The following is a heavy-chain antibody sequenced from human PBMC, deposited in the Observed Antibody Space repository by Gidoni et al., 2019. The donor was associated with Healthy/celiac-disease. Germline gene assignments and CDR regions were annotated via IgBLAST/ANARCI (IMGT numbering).Heavy chain of an antibody. CDR1: GSSFSSYA. J-gene: IGHJ2*01. CDR3: AKSGGVYDFWSGYYTGIVWYFDL. Sequence: EVQLLESGGGLVQPGGSLRLSCAASGSSFSSYAMSWVRQAPGKGLEWVSAISVGGGSRYYADSVKGGFTISRDNSKNTLYLQMNSLRAEDTAVYYCAKSGGVYDFWSGYYTGIVWYFDLWGRGTLVTVSS. CDR2: ISVGGGSR. D-gene: IGHD3-3*01. V-gene: IGHV3-23*01.